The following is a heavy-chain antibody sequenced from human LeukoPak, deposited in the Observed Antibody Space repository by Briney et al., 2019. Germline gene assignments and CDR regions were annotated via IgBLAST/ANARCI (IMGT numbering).Heavy chain of an antibody. CDR1: GFTFSSYW. J-gene: IGHJ3*02. CDR3: ASGDSYDFWSGYQGAFDI. V-gene: IGHV3-7*01. D-gene: IGHD3-3*01. Sequence: GGSLRLSCAASGFTFSSYWMNWVRQAPGKGLEWVANIKQDGSEKYYVDSVKGRFTISRDNAKNSLYLQMNSLRAEDTAVYYCASGDSYDFWSGYQGAFDIWGQGTMVTVSS. CDR2: IKQDGSEK.